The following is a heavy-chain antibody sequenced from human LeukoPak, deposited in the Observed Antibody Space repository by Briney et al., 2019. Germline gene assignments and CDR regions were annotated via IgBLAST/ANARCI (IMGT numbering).Heavy chain of an antibody. V-gene: IGHV3-48*02. Sequence: GGSLRLSCASSGFTFSTYSMSWVHPAPGKGLEWVSYISGSTETIYYADSVKGGFTISRDNAKNSLYLQMNSLRDEDTAVYYCARTPPTAGLTTIGVGSDYWGQGTLVTVSS. CDR1: GFTFSTYS. J-gene: IGHJ4*02. CDR2: ISGSTETI. CDR3: ARTPPTAGLTTIGVGSDY. D-gene: IGHD4-11*01.